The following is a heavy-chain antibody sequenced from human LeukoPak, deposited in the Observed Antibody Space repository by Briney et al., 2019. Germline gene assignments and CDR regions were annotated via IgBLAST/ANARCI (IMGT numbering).Heavy chain of an antibody. V-gene: IGHV3-30*02. Sequence: GGSLRLSCAASGFTFSSYGMYWVRQAPGKGLEWVAFIRYDGSNKYYADSVKGRFTISRDNSKNTLYLQMNSLRAEDTAVYYCAKPLYNSGWYGGGDYWGQGTLVTVSS. CDR1: GFTFSSYG. J-gene: IGHJ4*02. CDR2: IRYDGSNK. CDR3: AKPLYNSGWYGGGDY. D-gene: IGHD6-19*01.